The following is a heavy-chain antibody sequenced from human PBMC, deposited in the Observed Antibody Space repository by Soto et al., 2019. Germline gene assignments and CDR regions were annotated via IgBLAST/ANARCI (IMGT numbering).Heavy chain of an antibody. CDR2: IYYSGST. J-gene: IGHJ5*02. Sequence: SETLSLTCSVSGGSINSSSYFWGWVRQPPGKGLEWIGSIYYSGSTYYNPSLRSRVTISVDTSRNQFSLKLSSVTAADTAVFYCARHYSSGSRNWFDPWGQGTLVTVSS. CDR1: GGSINSSSYF. D-gene: IGHD6-19*01. CDR3: ARHYSSGSRNWFDP. V-gene: IGHV4-39*01.